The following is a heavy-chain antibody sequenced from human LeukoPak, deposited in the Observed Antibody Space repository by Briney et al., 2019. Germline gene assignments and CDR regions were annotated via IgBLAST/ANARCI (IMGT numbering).Heavy chain of an antibody. CDR1: GFTFSNYW. CDR2: IDSDGGDGSST. D-gene: IGHD6-13*01. V-gene: IGHV3-74*01. J-gene: IGHJ3*02. CDR3: ARDGSLPDI. Sequence: PGGSLRLSCAASGFTFSNYWMHWFRQAPGKGLVWVSRIDSDGGDGSSTSYADSVKGRFTISRDNAKNTLYLQMNSLRAEDTAVYYCARDGSLPDIWGQGTMVTVSS.